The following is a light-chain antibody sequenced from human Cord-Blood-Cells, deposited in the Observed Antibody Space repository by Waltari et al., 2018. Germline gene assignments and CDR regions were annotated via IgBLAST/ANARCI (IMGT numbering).Light chain of an antibody. CDR1: SSDVGRYNL. CDR3: CSYAGSSTWV. V-gene: IGLV2-23*01. CDR2: EGS. J-gene: IGLJ3*02. Sequence: QSALTQPASVSGSPGQSITIPCTGTSSDVGRYNLVSWYQQHPVKAPKLMIYEGSKRPSGVSNRFSGSKSGNTASLTISGLQAEDEADYYCCSYAGSSTWVFGGGTKLTVL.